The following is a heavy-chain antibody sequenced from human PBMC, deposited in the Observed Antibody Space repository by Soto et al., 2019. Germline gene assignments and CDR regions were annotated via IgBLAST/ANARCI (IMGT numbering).Heavy chain of an antibody. V-gene: IGHV2-70*11. CDR1: GFSLSTSGMC. J-gene: IGHJ6*03. Sequence: SGPTLVNPTQTLTLTCTFSGFSLSTSGMCVSWIRQPPGKALEWLARIDWDDDKYYSTSLKTRLTISKDTSKNHVVLTMTNMDPVDTATYYCARIRLSTSRPGYYYYMDVWGKGTTVTVSS. CDR2: IDWDDDK. D-gene: IGHD2-2*01. CDR3: ARIRLSTSRPGYYYYMDV.